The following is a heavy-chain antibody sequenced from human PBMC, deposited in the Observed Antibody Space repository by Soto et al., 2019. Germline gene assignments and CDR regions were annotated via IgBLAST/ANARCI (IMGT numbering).Heavy chain of an antibody. D-gene: IGHD6-13*01. Sequence: QVQLVQSGAEAKKPGSSVKVSCKTSGGTFSSYAISWVRQATGQGLEWMGGIVALFRTTNYAQKFQGRVTITADPTTYTGYMELSVLRSDDTAVYYCARGAYMSTWYNLLGRSGLDVGGQGTTGTVSS. CDR3: ARGAYMSTWYNLLGRSGLDV. CDR1: GGTFSSYA. J-gene: IGHJ6*02. CDR2: IVALFRTT. V-gene: IGHV1-69*01.